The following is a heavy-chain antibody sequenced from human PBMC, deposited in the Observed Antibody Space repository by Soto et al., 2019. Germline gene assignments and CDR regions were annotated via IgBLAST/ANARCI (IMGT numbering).Heavy chain of an antibody. CDR3: ARGHTYAYWFDP. V-gene: IGHV1-69*15. D-gene: IGHD5-18*01. Sequence: QVQLVQSGAEVKKPGSSVKVSCKASGGTFSSYSINWVRQAPGQGLEWMGRIIPLFGAANYAQKFQGRITLTADESTTKAYMELSSLRSDDTAVYYCARGHTYAYWFDPWGQGTLVTVSS. J-gene: IGHJ5*02. CDR2: IIPLFGAA. CDR1: GGTFSSYS.